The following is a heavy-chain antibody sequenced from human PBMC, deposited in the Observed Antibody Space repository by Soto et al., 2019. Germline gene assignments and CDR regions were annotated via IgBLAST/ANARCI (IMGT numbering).Heavy chain of an antibody. CDR2: ISGSGGST. CDR3: ARGSHCSGGSCYSFRYYYYYMDV. J-gene: IGHJ6*03. Sequence: GGSLRLSCAASGFTFSSYAMSWVRQAPGKGLEWVSAISGSGGSTYYADSVKGRCTISRDNAKNTLYQQMNSLRAEDTVVYYCARGSHCSGGSCYSFRYYYYYMDVWGKGTTVTVSS. V-gene: IGHV3-23*01. CDR1: GFTFSSYA. D-gene: IGHD2-15*01.